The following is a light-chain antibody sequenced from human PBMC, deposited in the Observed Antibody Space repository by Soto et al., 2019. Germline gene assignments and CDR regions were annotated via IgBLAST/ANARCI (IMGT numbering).Light chain of an antibody. V-gene: IGLV1-44*01. CDR2: TNN. J-gene: IGLJ2*01. CDR3: AAWDDSLNGVE. Sequence: QSVLTQPPSASGTPGQRVTISCSGSSSNIGSHTVNWYQQLPGTTPKLLIYTNNQRPSGVPDRFSGSKSGTSASLAISGLQSEDEADYYCAAWDDSLNGVEFGGGTQLTVL. CDR1: SSNIGSHT.